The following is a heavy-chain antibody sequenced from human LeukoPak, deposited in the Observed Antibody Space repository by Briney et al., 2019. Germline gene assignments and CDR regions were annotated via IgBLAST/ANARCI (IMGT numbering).Heavy chain of an antibody. D-gene: IGHD1-14*01. V-gene: IGHV3-15*01. Sequence: GGSLRLSCAASGFTFSNAWMSWVRQAPGKGLEWVGRIKSKTDGGTTDYAAPVKGRFTISRDDSKNTLYLQMNSLKTEDTAVYYCTTDPPSINPPPNPWGQGTLVTVSS. J-gene: IGHJ5*02. CDR1: GFTFSNAW. CDR3: TTDPPSINPPPNP. CDR2: IKSKTDGGTT.